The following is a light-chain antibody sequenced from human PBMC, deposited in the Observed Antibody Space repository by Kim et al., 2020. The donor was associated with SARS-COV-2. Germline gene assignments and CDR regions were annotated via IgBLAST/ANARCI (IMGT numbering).Light chain of an antibody. Sequence: DIVMTQSPDSLAVSLGERATINCKSSQSVLYSSNNKNYLGRYQQKPGQPPKLLIYWASTRESGVPDRFSGSGSGTDFTLTISSLQAEDVAVYYCQQYYSSPLTFGGGTKVDIK. CDR1: QSVLYSSNNKNY. CDR3: QQYYSSPLT. V-gene: IGKV4-1*01. J-gene: IGKJ4*01. CDR2: WAS.